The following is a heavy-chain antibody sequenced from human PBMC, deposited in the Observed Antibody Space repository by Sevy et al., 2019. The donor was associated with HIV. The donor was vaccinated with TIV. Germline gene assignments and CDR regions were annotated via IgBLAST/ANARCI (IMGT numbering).Heavy chain of an antibody. CDR1: GFTFSDYY. CDR2: ISSSSSYT. J-gene: IGHJ6*02. V-gene: IGHV3-11*06. CDR3: ARAGLAYYYGMDV. Sequence: GGSLRLSCAASGFTFSDYYMSWIRQAPGKGLEWVSYISSSSSYTNYADSVKGRFTISRDNAKNSLYLQMNSLRAEDTAVYYCARAGLAYYYGMDVWGQGTTVTVSS.